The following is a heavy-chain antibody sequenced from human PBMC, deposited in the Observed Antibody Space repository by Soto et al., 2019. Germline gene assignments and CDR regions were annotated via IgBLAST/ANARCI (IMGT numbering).Heavy chain of an antibody. D-gene: IGHD2-2*01. CDR1: GFTFSSYA. J-gene: IGHJ4*02. CDR3: ARDPPGDY. Sequence: QVQLVESGGGVVQPGRSLRLSCAASGFTFSSYAMHWVRQAPGKGLEWVAVISYDGSNKYYADPVKGRFTISRDNSKNTLYLQMNSLRAEDTAVYYCARDPPGDYWGQGTLVTVSS. V-gene: IGHV3-30-3*01. CDR2: ISYDGSNK.